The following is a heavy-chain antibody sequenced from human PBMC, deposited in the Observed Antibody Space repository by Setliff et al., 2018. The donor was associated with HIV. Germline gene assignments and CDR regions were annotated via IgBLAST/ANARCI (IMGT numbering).Heavy chain of an antibody. Sequence: SETLSLTCTVSGGSISSGGYYWSWIRQHPGKGLEWIGHIYYSGSTFYNPSLKSRVTISVDTSKNQFSLKLNSVTAADTAVYFCAREIYGGNSRPFDYWGQGTQVTVSS. J-gene: IGHJ4*02. CDR3: AREIYGGNSRPFDY. D-gene: IGHD4-17*01. V-gene: IGHV4-31*03. CDR2: IYYSGST. CDR1: GGSISSGGYY.